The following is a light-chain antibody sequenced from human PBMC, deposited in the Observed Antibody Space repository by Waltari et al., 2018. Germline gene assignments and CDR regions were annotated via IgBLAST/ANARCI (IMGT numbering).Light chain of an antibody. CDR2: WAS. J-gene: IGKJ2*01. V-gene: IGKV4-1*01. Sequence: DIVMTQSPDSLAVSLGERATINCESSHSLFKTFNNNNYLAWYQQKPGQPPRLLIYWASTRESGVPDRFTGSGSGTDFTLTISNLQAEDVAVYYRQQSYSPPYTFGQGTKLEMK. CDR3: QQSYSPPYT. CDR1: HSLFKTFNNNNY.